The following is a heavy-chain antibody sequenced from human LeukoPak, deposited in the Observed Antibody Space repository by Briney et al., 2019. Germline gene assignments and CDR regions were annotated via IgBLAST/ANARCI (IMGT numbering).Heavy chain of an antibody. CDR2: ISWDSSKI. D-gene: IGHD3-10*01. CDR3: AKDLLWADYFGSGSYLDY. Sequence: DPGGSLRLSCAASGFTFEDYGMHWVRQIPGKGLEWVSGISWDSSKIDYADSVKGRFTISRDNAKNSLYLQMNSLRVEDTALYYCAKDLLWADYFGSGSYLDYWGQGILVIVSS. J-gene: IGHJ4*02. CDR1: GFTFEDYG. V-gene: IGHV3-9*01.